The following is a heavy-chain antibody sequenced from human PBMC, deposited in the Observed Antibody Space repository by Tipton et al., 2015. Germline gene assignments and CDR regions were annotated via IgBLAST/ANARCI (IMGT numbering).Heavy chain of an antibody. D-gene: IGHD6-19*01. CDR3: GRDRLAVAGIDY. CDR2: IYHSGTT. J-gene: IGHJ4*02. CDR1: GGSFYTYY. V-gene: IGHV4-34*01. Sequence: LRLSCSLSGGSFYTYYGTWIRQPPGQGLEWIGEIYHSGTTNYNPSLRGRFTISLRTSKNQLSLKVDSVTAADTAIYYCGRDRLAVAGIDYWGQGTLVTVSS.